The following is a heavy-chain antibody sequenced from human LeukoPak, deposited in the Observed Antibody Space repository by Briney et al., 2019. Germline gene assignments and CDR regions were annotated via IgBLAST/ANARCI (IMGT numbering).Heavy chain of an antibody. CDR3: TRVGYIDEGIDY. J-gene: IGHJ4*02. Sequence: GGSLRLSCEASGFIVSSCYMYWVRQAPGKGLEWVANIKQDGSKKSYVDSVKGRFTISRDNAKNSLYLQMNSLRAEDTAIYYCTRVGYIDEGIDYWGQGTLVTVSS. D-gene: IGHD5-24*01. V-gene: IGHV3-7*04. CDR2: IKQDGSKK. CDR1: GFIVSSCY.